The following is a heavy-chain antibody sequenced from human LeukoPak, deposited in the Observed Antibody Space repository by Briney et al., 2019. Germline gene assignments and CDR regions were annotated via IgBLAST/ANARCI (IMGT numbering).Heavy chain of an antibody. CDR3: AKDHRKSIVGAVPDY. V-gene: IGHV3-7*01. Sequence: GGSLRLSCAASGFTFNKHWMNWVRQAPGKGLEWVANIKQDESEKYCVDSVKGRFTISRDNAKNSLYLQMNSLRAEDTAVYYCAKDHRKSIVGAVPDYWGQGTLVTVSS. J-gene: IGHJ4*02. CDR2: IKQDESEK. CDR1: GFTFNKHW. D-gene: IGHD1-26*01.